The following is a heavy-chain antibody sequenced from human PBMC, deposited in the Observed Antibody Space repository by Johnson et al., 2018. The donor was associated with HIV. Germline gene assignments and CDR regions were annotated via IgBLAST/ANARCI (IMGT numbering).Heavy chain of an antibody. J-gene: IGHJ3*02. CDR2: ITSNGNST. CDR3: ARADWGYDSSAFDAFDI. CDR1: GFTFSSYG. V-gene: IGHV3-64*01. D-gene: IGHD3-22*01. Sequence: VQLVESGGGVVQPGRSLRLSCAASGFTFSSYGMHWVRQAPGKGLKYVSSITSNGNSTYYANSVKGRFSISRDNSQNTLYVQMGSLRTEDMAVYYCARADWGYDSSAFDAFDIWGQGTMVTVSS.